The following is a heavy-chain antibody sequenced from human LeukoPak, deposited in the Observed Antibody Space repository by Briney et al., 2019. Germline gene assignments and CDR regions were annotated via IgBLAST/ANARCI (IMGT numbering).Heavy chain of an antibody. CDR2: IGSNGVNT. Sequence: GGSLRLSCTASGFIFSTYAMGWARQAPGKGLEWVSGIGSNGVNTYYADSAKGRFTISRDNSKNTVYLQMNSLRVEDTALYYRVKAYTTSGTYSEPWGQGTLVTVSS. V-gene: IGHV3-23*01. CDR3: VKAYTTSGTYSEP. D-gene: IGHD1-26*01. J-gene: IGHJ4*02. CDR1: GFIFSTYA.